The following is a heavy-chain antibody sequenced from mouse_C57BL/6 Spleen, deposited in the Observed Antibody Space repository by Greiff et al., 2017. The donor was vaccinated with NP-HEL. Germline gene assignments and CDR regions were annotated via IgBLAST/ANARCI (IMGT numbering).Heavy chain of an antibody. Sequence: QVQLQQPGAELVMPGASVKLSCKASGYTFTSYWMHWVKQRPGQGLEWIGEIDPSDSYTNYNQKFKGKSTLTVDKSSSTAYMQLSSLTSEDSAVYYCGRKTTVSYFDVWGTGTTVTVSS. CDR1: GYTFTSYW. CDR2: IDPSDSYT. J-gene: IGHJ1*03. V-gene: IGHV1-69*01. CDR3: GRKTTVSYFDV. D-gene: IGHD1-1*01.